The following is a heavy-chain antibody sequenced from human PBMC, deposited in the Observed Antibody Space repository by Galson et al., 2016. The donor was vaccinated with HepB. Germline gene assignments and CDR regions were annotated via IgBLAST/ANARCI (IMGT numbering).Heavy chain of an antibody. J-gene: IGHJ6*02. D-gene: IGHD6-19*01. CDR2: ISSDGSNK. V-gene: IGHV3-30*04. Sequence: SLRLSCAASGFTFRSYAMHWVRQAPGKGLEWVAVISSDGSNKYYVDSVKGRFTISRDNSRHTLYLQMNSLRAEDTAVYYCARDYRYSSGWSTYYYVMDVWGQGTTVTVSS. CDR1: GFTFRSYA. CDR3: ARDYRYSSGWSTYYYVMDV.